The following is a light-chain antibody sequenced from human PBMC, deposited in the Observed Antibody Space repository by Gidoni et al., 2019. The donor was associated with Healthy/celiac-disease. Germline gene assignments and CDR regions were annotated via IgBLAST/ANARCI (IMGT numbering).Light chain of an antibody. Sequence: QSVLTQPPSVSGAPGQRVTISCTGSSSNIGAGYDVHWYQQLPGTAPKLLLYGNSNRPSGVPDRFSGSKSGTSASLAITGLQAEDEADYYCQSYDSSLSGPVFGGGTKLNVL. CDR2: GNS. CDR3: QSYDSSLSGPV. J-gene: IGLJ2*01. V-gene: IGLV1-40*01. CDR1: SSNIGAGYD.